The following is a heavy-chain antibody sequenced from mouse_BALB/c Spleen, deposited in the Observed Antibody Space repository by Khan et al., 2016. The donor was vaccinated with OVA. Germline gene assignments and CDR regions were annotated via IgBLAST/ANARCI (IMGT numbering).Heavy chain of an antibody. Sequence: EVELVESGGGLVKPGGSRKLSCTASGFTFSSFGMHWVRQAPEKGLEWVAYIGSDSSTTYYADTVKGRFTISRDNPKNTPLLQLTSLRSEDTAMFYGAYSRYWSWFASWGQGTLVTVSA. CDR2: IGSDSSTT. V-gene: IGHV5-17*02. CDR3: AYSRYWSWFAS. CDR1: GFTFSSFG. J-gene: IGHJ3*01. D-gene: IGHD2-12*01.